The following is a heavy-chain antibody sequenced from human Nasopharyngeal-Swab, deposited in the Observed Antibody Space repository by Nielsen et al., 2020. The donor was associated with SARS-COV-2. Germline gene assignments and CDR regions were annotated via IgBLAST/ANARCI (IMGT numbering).Heavy chain of an antibody. CDR2: ISGGGDST. J-gene: IGHJ4*02. CDR1: GFTFSNSA. V-gene: IGHV3-43*02. Sequence: GESLKISCAASGFTFSNSAMNWVRQDPGKGLEWVSSISGGGDSTYYADSVKGRFTISRDNSKNSLSLQMNSLTTEDTAMYYCAKEGGLVESNGWYYFDYWGQGTLVTVSS. CDR3: AKEGGLVESNGWYYFDY. D-gene: IGHD6-19*01.